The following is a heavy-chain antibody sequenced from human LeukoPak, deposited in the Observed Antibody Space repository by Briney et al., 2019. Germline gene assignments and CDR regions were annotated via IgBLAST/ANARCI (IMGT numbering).Heavy chain of an antibody. D-gene: IGHD4-17*01. CDR1: GLTFSDYW. V-gene: IGHV3-7*01. CDR2: IKQDGSEK. J-gene: IGHJ3*02. Sequence: GGSLRLSCAAAGLTFSDYWMSWVRQAPGKGLEWVANIKQDGSEKYYVDSVKGRFTISRDNAKNSLYLQMNSLRAGDTAVYYCARLWATVIDWGAFDIWGQGTMITVSS. CDR3: ARLWATVIDWGAFDI.